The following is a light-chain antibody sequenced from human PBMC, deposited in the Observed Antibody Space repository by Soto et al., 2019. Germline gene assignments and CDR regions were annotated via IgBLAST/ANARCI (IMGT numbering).Light chain of an antibody. J-gene: IGKJ3*01. CDR1: QDVGAF. Sequence: IQLTQSPSSLSASVGHRVTITCRASQDVGAFLAWYQQRPAKSPKLLIYTASTVQGGVPSRFRGSRSGTDFTLTISCLQPEYFATYYCQHLKTYPPTFGPGTKVDV. V-gene: IGKV1-9*01. CDR3: QHLKTYPPT. CDR2: TAS.